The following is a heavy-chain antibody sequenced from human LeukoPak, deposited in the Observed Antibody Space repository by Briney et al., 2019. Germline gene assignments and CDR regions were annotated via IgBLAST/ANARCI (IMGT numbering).Heavy chain of an antibody. CDR3: ARESLYSNPTGDY. Sequence: PGGSLRLSCVASGFTFTNYAMSWVRQAPGKGLEWVSYISSSGTTTYYADSMKGRFTVSRDNAKNSLFLQMNSLRAEDTAVYYCARESLYSNPTGDYWGQGAVVTVSS. D-gene: IGHD4-11*01. J-gene: IGHJ4*02. CDR2: ISSSGTTT. V-gene: IGHV3-48*01. CDR1: GFTFTNYA.